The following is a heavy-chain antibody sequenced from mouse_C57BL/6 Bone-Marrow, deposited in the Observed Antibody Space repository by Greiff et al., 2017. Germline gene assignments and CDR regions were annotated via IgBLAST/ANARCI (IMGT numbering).Heavy chain of an antibody. Sequence: EVKLVESGGDLVKPGGSLKLSCAASGFTFSSYGMSWVRQTPDKRLEWVATISSGGSYTYYPDSVKGRFTISRDNAKNTLYLQMSSLKSEDTAMYYCARRRDETYWGQGTLVTVSA. CDR2: ISSGGSYT. J-gene: IGHJ3*01. V-gene: IGHV5-6*02. CDR1: GFTFSSYG. CDR3: ARRRDETY.